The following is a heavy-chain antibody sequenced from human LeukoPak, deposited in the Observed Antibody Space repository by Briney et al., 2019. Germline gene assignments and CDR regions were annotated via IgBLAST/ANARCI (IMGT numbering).Heavy chain of an antibody. CDR2: ISGSDGGT. CDR3: ARDDKHAFDI. J-gene: IGHJ3*02. CDR1: GFTFSSYA. V-gene: IGHV3-23*01. D-gene: IGHD3-9*01. Sequence: GGSLRLSCAASGFTFSSYAMSWVRQAPGKGLEWVSTISGSDGGTFYADSVRGRFTISRDNAENSLYLQMNSLRDEDTAVYYCARDDKHAFDIWGQGTMVTV.